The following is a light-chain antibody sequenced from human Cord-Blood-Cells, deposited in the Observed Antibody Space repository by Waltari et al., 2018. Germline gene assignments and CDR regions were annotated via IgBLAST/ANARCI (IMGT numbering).Light chain of an antibody. Sequence: EIVLTQSPATLSLSPGERATLSSRASQSVSSYLAWYQQKPGQAPRLLLYDASNRATGIPARFSGSGSGTAFTLTISSLEPEDFAVYYCQQRSNWPLITFGQGTRLEIK. CDR2: DAS. CDR3: QQRSNWPLIT. CDR1: QSVSSY. J-gene: IGKJ5*01. V-gene: IGKV3-11*01.